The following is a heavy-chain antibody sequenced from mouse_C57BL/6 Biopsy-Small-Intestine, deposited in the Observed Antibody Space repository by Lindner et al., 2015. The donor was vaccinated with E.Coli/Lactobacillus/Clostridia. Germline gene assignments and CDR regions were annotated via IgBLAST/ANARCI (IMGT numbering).Heavy chain of an antibody. D-gene: IGHD1-1*01. J-gene: IGHJ2*01. Sequence: VQLQESGAELVKPGASVKISCKASGYAFSSYWMNWVKQRPGKGLEWIGQIYPGDGDTNYNGKFKDKATLTADKSSSTAYMQLSSLTSEDSAVYFCARGYYGSYFDYWGQGTTLTVSS. CDR2: IYPGDGDT. V-gene: IGHV1-80*01. CDR1: GYAFSSYW. CDR3: ARGYYGSYFDY.